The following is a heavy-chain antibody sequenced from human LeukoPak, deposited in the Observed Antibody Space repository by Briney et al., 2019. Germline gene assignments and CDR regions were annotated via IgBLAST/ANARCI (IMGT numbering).Heavy chain of an antibody. CDR1: GYTFTGYY. J-gene: IGHJ6*02. CDR2: INPNSGGT. Sequence: ASVKVSCKASGYTFTGYYMHWVRQAPGQGLEWMGWINPNSGGTNYAQKFQGRVTMTRDTSISTAYKELSRLRSDDTAVYYCARPRGTADYYYYGMDVWGQGTTVTVSS. V-gene: IGHV1-2*02. CDR3: ARPRGTADYYYYGMDV. D-gene: IGHD1-26*01.